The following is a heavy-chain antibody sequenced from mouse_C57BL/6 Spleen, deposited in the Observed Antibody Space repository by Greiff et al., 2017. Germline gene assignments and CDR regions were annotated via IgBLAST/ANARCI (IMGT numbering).Heavy chain of an antibody. Sequence: QVQLQQSGAELVRPGASVKISCKASGYAFTSYWMHWVKQRPGQGLEWIGQIYPGGGDTNYNGKFKGKATLTADKSSSTAYMHLSSLTSEDSAVYCCARFRDYDMDYWGQGTTVTVSS. V-gene: IGHV1-80*01. CDR3: ARFRDYDMDY. CDR2: IYPGGGDT. D-gene: IGHD3-2*02. CDR1: GYAFTSYW. J-gene: IGHJ4*01.